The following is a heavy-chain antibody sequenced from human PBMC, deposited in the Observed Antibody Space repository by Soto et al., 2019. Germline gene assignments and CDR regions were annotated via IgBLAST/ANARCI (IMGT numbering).Heavy chain of an antibody. V-gene: IGHV3-73*01. J-gene: IGHJ4*02. D-gene: IGHD2-21*01. CDR1: GFTFSGSA. Sequence: EVQLVESGGGLVQPGESLKLSCAVSGFTFSGSAMHWVRQASGKGLEWVGRIRSKANNYATAYAASVKGRFTISRDDSKTTAYLQVSSLKSEATAVYYCATGHSDVVREYWGQGTLVTVSS. CDR2: IRSKANNYAT. CDR3: ATGHSDVVREY.